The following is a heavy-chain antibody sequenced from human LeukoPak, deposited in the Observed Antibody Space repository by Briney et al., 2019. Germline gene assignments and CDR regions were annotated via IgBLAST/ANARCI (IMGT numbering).Heavy chain of an antibody. V-gene: IGHV3-23*01. D-gene: IGHD7-27*01. Sequence: GGSLRLSCAASGFTFSNYAMSWVRQAPGKGLEWVSAISDRGDNTYYADSVKGRFTTSRAKSKNTLYLQMSSLRADYTAIYYCAKDWGCEYWGQGTLVTVSS. CDR1: GFTFSNYA. CDR2: ISDRGDNT. CDR3: AKDWGCEY. J-gene: IGHJ4*02.